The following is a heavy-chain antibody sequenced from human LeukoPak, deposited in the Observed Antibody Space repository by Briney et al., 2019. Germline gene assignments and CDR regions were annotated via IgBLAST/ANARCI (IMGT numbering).Heavy chain of an antibody. CDR3: ARGRRRYSSGWYGGDY. V-gene: IGHV1-18*01. D-gene: IGHD6-19*01. CDR1: GYTFTSYG. CDR2: ISAYNGNT. J-gene: IGHJ4*02. Sequence: ASVKVSCKASGYTFTSYGISWVRQAPGQGLEWMGWISAYNGNTNYAQKLQGRVTMTTDTSTSTAYVELRSLRSDDTAVYYCARGRRRYSSGWYGGDYWGQGTPVTVSS.